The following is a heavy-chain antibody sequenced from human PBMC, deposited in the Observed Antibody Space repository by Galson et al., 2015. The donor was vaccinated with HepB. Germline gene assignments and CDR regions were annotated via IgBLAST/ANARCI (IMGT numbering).Heavy chain of an antibody. CDR1: GVTFSSYA. CDR2: ISYDGTNK. CDR3: ARDSSGYGMDV. D-gene: IGHD3-10*01. J-gene: IGHJ6*02. Sequence: SLRLSCAASGVTFSSYAMHWVRQAPGKGLEWVALISYDGTNKYYADSVKGRFTISRDNSKNTLYLQMNSLRAEDTAVYYCARDSSGYGMDVWGQGTTVTVSS. V-gene: IGHV3-30-3*01.